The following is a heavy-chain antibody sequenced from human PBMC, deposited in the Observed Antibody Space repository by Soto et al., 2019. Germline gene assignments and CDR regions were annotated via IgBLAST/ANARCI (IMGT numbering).Heavy chain of an antibody. V-gene: IGHV5-51*01. CDR2: INPGDSDT. CDR1: GYSFTSYW. Sequence: GESLKISCKGSGYSFTSYWIGWVRQMPGKGLEWMGIINPGDSDTRYSPSFQGQVTISADKSISTAYLQWSSLKASDTAMYYCARVSRYFDWLLSYYFDYWGQGTLVTVSS. D-gene: IGHD3-9*01. CDR3: ARVSRYFDWLLSYYFDY. J-gene: IGHJ4*02.